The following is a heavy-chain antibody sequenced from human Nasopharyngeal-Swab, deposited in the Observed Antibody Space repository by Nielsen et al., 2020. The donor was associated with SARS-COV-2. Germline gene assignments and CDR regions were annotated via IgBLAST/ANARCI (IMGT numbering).Heavy chain of an antibody. Sequence: SVKVSCKASGDTFSSYAISWVRQAPGQGLEWMGGIIPIFGTANYAQKFQGRVTITADESTSTAYMEMSSLRSEDTAVYYCARDQNPRPDYDFWSGHIYGMDVWGQGTTVTVSS. V-gene: IGHV1-69*13. CDR3: ARDQNPRPDYDFWSGHIYGMDV. D-gene: IGHD3-3*01. CDR1: GDTFSSYA. J-gene: IGHJ6*02. CDR2: IIPIFGTA.